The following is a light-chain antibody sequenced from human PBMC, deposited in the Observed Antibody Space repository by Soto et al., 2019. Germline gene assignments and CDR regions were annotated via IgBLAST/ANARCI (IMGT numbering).Light chain of an antibody. CDR3: QQSFSSRWT. CDR1: QVIITY. Sequence: DIQLTQSPSSLSASVGDSVSLTCRASQVIITYLNWYQQKPGKAPNLLIYSSSTLQSGVPSRFSGSGSGTDFTLTISSLQPEDFATYYCQQSFSSRWTFGQGTKVDIK. V-gene: IGKV1-39*01. J-gene: IGKJ1*01. CDR2: SSS.